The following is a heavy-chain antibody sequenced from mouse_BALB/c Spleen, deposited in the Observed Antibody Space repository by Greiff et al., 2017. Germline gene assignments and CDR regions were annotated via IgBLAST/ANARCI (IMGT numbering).Heavy chain of an antibody. V-gene: IGHV1-55*01. Sequence: QVQLQQSGAELVKPGTSVKLSCKASGYNFTSYWINWVKLRPGQGLEWIGDIYPGSGSTNYNEKFKSKATLTVDTSSSTAYMQLSSLASEDSALYYCARGAPTVVANFDYWGQGTTLTVSS. CDR1: GYNFTSYW. CDR2: IYPGSGST. D-gene: IGHD1-1*01. CDR3: ARGAPTVVANFDY. J-gene: IGHJ2*01.